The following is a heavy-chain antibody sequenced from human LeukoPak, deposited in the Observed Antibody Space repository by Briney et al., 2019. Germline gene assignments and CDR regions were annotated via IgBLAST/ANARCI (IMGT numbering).Heavy chain of an antibody. J-gene: IGHJ3*02. V-gene: IGHV3-53*01. CDR1: GFTVSSNY. CDR2: IYSGGST. CDR3: ASPRYCSSTSCRRRMAFDI. Sequence: GGSLRLSCAASGFTVSSNYTSWVRQAPGKGLEWVSVIYSGGSTYYADSVKGRFTISRDNSKNTLYLQMNSLRAEDTAVYYCASPRYCSSTSCRRRMAFDIWGQGTMVTVSS. D-gene: IGHD2-2*01.